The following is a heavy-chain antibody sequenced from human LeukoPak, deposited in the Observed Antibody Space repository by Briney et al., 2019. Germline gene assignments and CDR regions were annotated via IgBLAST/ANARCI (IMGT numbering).Heavy chain of an antibody. CDR2: INPNSGGT. CDR3: ARSVRWSSGCPY. Sequence: ASVKVSCKASGYIFTCYYMHWVRQAPGQGLEWMGWINPNSGGTNYAQKFQGRVTMTRDTSISTAYMELSRLRPDDTAVYYCARSVRWSSGCPYWGQGTLVTVSS. V-gene: IGHV1-2*02. CDR1: GYIFTCYY. D-gene: IGHD3-22*01. J-gene: IGHJ4*02.